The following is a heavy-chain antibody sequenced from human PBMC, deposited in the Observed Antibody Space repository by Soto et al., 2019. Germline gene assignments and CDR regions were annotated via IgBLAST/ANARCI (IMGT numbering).Heavy chain of an antibody. D-gene: IGHD6-13*01. V-gene: IGHV4-30-2*01. Sequence: QLQLQESGSGLVKPSQTLSLTCAVSGGSISSGGYSWSWIRQPPGKGLEWIGYIYHSGSTYYNPSLXSXVXLXXARSKNQFSLKLSSVTAADTAVYYCASGQQLVRNYWGQGTLVTVSS. CDR3: ASGQQLVRNY. J-gene: IGHJ4*02. CDR1: GGSISSGGYS. CDR2: IYHSGST.